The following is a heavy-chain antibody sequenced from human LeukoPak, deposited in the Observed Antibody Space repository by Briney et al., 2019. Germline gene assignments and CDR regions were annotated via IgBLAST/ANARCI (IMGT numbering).Heavy chain of an antibody. D-gene: IGHD6-25*01. V-gene: IGHV3-7*01. CDR3: ARDRRAEDTPYNWFDP. J-gene: IGHJ5*02. CDR2: IKQDGTGE. CDR1: GFTFSTYY. Sequence: GGSLRLSCAAFGFTFSTYYMSWVRQAPGKGLEWVANIKQDGTGESYVDSVKGRFTISRDNTKNSLYLQMNSLKVEDTAVYYCARDRRAEDTPYNWFDPWGQGTLVTVSS.